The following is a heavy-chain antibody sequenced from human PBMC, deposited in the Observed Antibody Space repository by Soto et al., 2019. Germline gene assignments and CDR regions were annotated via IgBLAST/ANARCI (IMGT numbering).Heavy chain of an antibody. CDR1: GYTFTGYY. V-gene: IGHV1-2*04. CDR3: ARDSGGIHYYDSSGPDY. Sequence: ASVKVSCKAFGYTFTGYYIHWVRLAPGQGLEWMGWINPNSGGTNYAQKFQGWVTMTRDTSISTAYMELSRLRSDDTAVYYCARDSGGIHYYDSSGPDYRGQGTLVTLSS. J-gene: IGHJ4*02. D-gene: IGHD3-22*01. CDR2: INPNSGGT.